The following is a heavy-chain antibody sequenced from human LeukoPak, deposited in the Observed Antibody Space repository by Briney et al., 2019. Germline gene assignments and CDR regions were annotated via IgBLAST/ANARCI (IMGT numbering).Heavy chain of an antibody. J-gene: IGHJ3*02. CDR3: ARPILGVFAFDI. CDR1: SGSISSGDYY. D-gene: IGHD3-16*01. V-gene: IGHV4-30-4*01. Sequence: SQTLSLTCTVSSGSISSGDYYWSWIRQPPGKGLEWIGYIYYSGSTYYNPSLKSRVTISVDTSKNQFSLRLSSVTAADTAVYYCARPILGVFAFDIWGQGTMVTVSS. CDR2: IYYSGST.